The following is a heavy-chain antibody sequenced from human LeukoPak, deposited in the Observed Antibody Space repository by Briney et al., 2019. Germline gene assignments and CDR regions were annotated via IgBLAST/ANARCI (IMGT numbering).Heavy chain of an antibody. CDR3: ARDLGRTKGDAFDI. CDR2: ISSSSSYI. CDR1: GFTFSSYS. J-gene: IGHJ3*02. V-gene: IGHV3-21*01. Sequence: GGSLSLSCAASGFTFSSYSMNWVRQAPGKGLEWVSSISSSSSYIYYADSVKGRFTISRDNAKNSLYLQMNSLRAEDTAVYYCARDLGRTKGDAFDIWGQGTMVTVSS. D-gene: IGHD1-14*01.